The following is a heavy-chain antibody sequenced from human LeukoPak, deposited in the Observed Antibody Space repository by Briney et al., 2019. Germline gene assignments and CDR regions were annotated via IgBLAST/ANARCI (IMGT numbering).Heavy chain of an antibody. J-gene: IGHJ4*02. CDR3: ARPVEMATSPFYY. D-gene: IGHD5-24*01. V-gene: IGHV5-51*01. CDR2: IYPDESET. CDR1: GSVFANYW. Sequence: HGGSLQISGQCSGSVFANYWIAWGRQLPGKGLEWMGIIYPDESETRYSPSLEGQVTFSAHKSIATAYLQWSSLKASDTAMYYCARPVEMATSPFYYWGQGTLVTVSS.